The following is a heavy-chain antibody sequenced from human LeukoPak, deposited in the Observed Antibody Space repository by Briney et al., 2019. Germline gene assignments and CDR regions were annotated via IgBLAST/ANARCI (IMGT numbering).Heavy chain of an antibody. V-gene: IGHV3-48*03. Sequence: GGSLRLSCAASGFTFSSYEMNWVRQAPGKGPEWVSYISSSGSTIYYADSVKGRFTISRDNAKNSLYLQMNSLRAEDTAVYYCARGGEYGDYPDYWGQGTLVTVSS. D-gene: IGHD4-17*01. CDR3: ARGGEYGDYPDY. CDR1: GFTFSSYE. CDR2: ISSSGSTI. J-gene: IGHJ4*02.